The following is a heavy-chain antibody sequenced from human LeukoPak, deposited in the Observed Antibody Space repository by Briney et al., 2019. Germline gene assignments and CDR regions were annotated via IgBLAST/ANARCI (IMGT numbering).Heavy chain of an antibody. CDR3: TTDSGKYGDYTHATYYYYYYYMDV. CDR2: IKSKTDGGTT. D-gene: IGHD4-17*01. J-gene: IGHJ6*03. V-gene: IGHV3-15*01. Sequence: PGGSLRLFCRAWGFTLCNAGMSWVRQAPGKGREWFGCIKSKTDGGTTDYAAPVKGRFTISRDDSKNTLYLQMNSLKTEDTAVYYCTTDSGKYGDYTHATYYYYYYYMDVWGKGTTVTISS. CDR1: GFTLCNAG.